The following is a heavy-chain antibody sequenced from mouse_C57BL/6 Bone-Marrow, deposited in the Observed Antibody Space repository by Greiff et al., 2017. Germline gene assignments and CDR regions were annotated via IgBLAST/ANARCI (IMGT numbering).Heavy chain of an antibody. Sequence: EVHLVESGGGLVQPGGSLKLSCAASGFTFSDYYMYWVRQTPEKRLEWVAYISNGGGSTYYPDTVKGRFTISRDKAKNTRDLQMSRLKSEDTAMYYCARMGWLLPFAYWGQGTLVTVSA. CDR2: ISNGGGST. D-gene: IGHD2-3*01. J-gene: IGHJ3*01. CDR3: ARMGWLLPFAY. CDR1: GFTFSDYY. V-gene: IGHV5-12*01.